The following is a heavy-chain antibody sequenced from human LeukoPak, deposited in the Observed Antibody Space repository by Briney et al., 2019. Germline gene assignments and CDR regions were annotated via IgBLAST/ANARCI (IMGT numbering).Heavy chain of an antibody. Sequence: SETLSLTCTVSGGSISSRSYYWGWIRQPPGKGLEWIGSIYYSGRTHYNPSLKSRVTISVDTSKNQFSLKLSSVTAADTAVYYCARVASRDTHQALTRYYFDYWGQGTLVTVSS. CDR1: GGSISSRSYY. J-gene: IGHJ4*02. CDR2: IYYSGRT. D-gene: IGHD5-24*01. CDR3: ARVASRDTHQALTRYYFDY. V-gene: IGHV4-39*07.